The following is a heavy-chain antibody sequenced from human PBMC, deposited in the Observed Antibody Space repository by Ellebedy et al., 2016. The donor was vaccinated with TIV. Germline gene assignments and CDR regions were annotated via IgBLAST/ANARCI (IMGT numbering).Heavy chain of an antibody. CDR3: AKAGSGSYLGYFQH. J-gene: IGHJ1*01. D-gene: IGHD1-26*01. V-gene: IGHV3-23*01. Sequence: GESLKISCAASGFTFSSYAMSWVRQAPGKGLEWVSAISGSGGSTYYADSVKGRFTISRDNSKNTLYLQMNSLRAEDTAVYYCAKAGSGSYLGYFQHWGQGTLVTVSS. CDR1: GFTFSSYA. CDR2: ISGSGGST.